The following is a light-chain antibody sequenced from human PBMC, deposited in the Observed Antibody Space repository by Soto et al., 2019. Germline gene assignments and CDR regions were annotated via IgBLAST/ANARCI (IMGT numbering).Light chain of an antibody. CDR1: SSDVGGYNY. J-gene: IGLJ1*01. V-gene: IGLV2-14*03. Sequence: QSALTQPASVSGSPGQSITISCTGTSSDVGGYNYVSWYQQYPGEAPKVMIYDVSNRPSGVSNRFSGSKSGNTASLTISGLQPEDEADYYCNSYTTSGTHVFGTGTKLTVL. CDR3: NSYTTSGTHV. CDR2: DVS.